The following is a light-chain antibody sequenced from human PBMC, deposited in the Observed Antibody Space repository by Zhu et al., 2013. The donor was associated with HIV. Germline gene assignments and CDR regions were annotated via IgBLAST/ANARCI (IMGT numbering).Light chain of an antibody. V-gene: IGLV3-1*01. Sequence: SYELTQPPSVSVSPGQTARIPCSGDKLGDKYVSWYQQKPGQSPVLVIYQDTLRPSGIPERFSGSNSGNTVTLTISGAQAMDEADYYCQTWDNDVTVFGGGTKLTVL. J-gene: IGLJ2*01. CDR1: KLGDKY. CDR2: QDT. CDR3: QTWDNDVTV.